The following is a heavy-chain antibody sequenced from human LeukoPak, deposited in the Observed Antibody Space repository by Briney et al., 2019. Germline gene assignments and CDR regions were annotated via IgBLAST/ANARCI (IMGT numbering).Heavy chain of an antibody. CDR1: GGSFSGYY. D-gene: IGHD2-2*01. CDR3: ARGRPVNVVVPAAIHYYYYMDV. CDR2: INHSGST. J-gene: IGHJ6*03. Sequence: SETLSLTCAVYGGSFSGYYWSWIRQPPGKGLEWIGEINHSGSTNYNPSLKSRLTISVDTSKTQFSLTLLSVTAADTAVYYCARGRPVNVVVPAAIHYYYYMDVWGKGTTVTVSS. V-gene: IGHV4-34*01.